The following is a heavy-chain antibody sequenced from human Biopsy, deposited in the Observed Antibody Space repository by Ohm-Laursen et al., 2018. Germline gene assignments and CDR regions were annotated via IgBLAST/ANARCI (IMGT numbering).Heavy chain of an antibody. V-gene: IGHV3-9*01. D-gene: IGHD2-8*01. Sequence: SLRLSCAASGFTFQDPAMHWVRQAPGKGLEWVSGISWNSGSINYAVSVQGRFTISRDNAKNSLYLQMNSLRVEDTALYFCARLGELHGVWYFDFWGQGALVTVSS. J-gene: IGHJ4*02. CDR3: ARLGELHGVWYFDF. CDR2: ISWNSGSI. CDR1: GFTFQDPA.